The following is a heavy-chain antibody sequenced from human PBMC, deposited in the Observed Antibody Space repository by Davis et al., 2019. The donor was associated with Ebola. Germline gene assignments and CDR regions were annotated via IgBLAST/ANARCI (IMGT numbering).Heavy chain of an antibody. Sequence: ASVKVSCKASGYTFTSYDINWVRQATGQGLEWMGWMNPNSGNTGYAQKFQGRVTMTRNTSISTAYMELSSLRSEDTAVYYCAKDSRWTGTRGNAFDIWGQGTMVTVSS. J-gene: IGHJ3*02. CDR2: MNPNSGNT. V-gene: IGHV1-8*01. CDR1: GYTFTSYD. D-gene: IGHD1-1*01. CDR3: AKDSRWTGTRGNAFDI.